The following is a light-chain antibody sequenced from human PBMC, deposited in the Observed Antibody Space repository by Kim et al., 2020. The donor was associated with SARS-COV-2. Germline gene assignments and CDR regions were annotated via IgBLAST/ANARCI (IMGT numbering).Light chain of an antibody. CDR3: LSADSSTWV. CDR1: ALPKKY. V-gene: IGLV3-16*01. Sequence: LSLGQMARITCSGEALPKKYAYWYQQKPGQFPVLVIYKDSERPSGIPERFSGSSSGTIVTLTISGVQAEDDADYYCLSADSSTWVLGGGTQLTVL. J-gene: IGLJ3*02. CDR2: KDS.